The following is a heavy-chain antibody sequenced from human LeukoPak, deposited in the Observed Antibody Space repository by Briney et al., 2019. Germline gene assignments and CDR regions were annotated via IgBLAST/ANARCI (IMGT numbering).Heavy chain of an antibody. D-gene: IGHD3-10*01. CDR3: ARVEEGYGSGRRENYYYYYMDV. CDR2: IHYSGST. V-gene: IGHV4-59*01. Sequence: SETLSLTCTVSGGSISSYYWSWIRQPPGKGLEWIGYIHYSGSTNYNPSLKSRVTIPVDTSKNQFSLKLTSVTAADTAVYYCARVEEGYGSGRRENYYYYYMDVWGKGTTVTISS. CDR1: GGSISSYY. J-gene: IGHJ6*03.